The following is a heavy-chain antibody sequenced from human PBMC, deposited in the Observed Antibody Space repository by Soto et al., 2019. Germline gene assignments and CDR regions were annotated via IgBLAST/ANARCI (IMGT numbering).Heavy chain of an antibody. J-gene: IGHJ4*02. V-gene: IGHV1-18*04. CDR2: ISAYNGNT. D-gene: IGHD2-2*02. CDR1: GYTFTSYG. CDR3: ARDFCSSTSCYKAGTDY. Sequence: ASVKVSCKASGYTFTSYGISWVRQAPGQGLEWMGWISAYNGNTNYAQKLQGRVTMTTDTSTSTAYMELRSLRSDDTAVYYCARDFCSSTSCYKAGTDYWGQGTLVTVS.